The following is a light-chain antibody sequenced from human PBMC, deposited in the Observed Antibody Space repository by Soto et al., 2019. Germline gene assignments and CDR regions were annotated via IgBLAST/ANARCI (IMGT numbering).Light chain of an antibody. CDR3: QQYGSSPVT. V-gene: IGKV3-20*01. CDR2: GAS. CDR1: RSVSSSY. Sequence: EIVLTQSPGTLSLSPGESATLSCRASRSVSSSYLAWYQQKPGQAPRLLIYGASSRATGIPDRFSGSGSGTDFTLTISRLEPEDFAVYYCQQYGSSPVTFGPGTRWIS. J-gene: IGKJ3*01.